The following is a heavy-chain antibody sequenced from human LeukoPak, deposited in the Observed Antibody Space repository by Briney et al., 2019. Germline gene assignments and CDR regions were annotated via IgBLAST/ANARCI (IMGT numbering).Heavy chain of an antibody. Sequence: PSETLSLTCTVSGGSISSYYWSWIRQPPGKGLEWIGYIYYSGSTNYNPSLKSRVTISVDTSKNQFSLKLSSVTAADTAVYYCARRPTRGYSGYDLYYMDVWGKGTTVTVSS. CDR1: GGSISSYY. CDR3: ARRPTRGYSGYDLYYMDV. CDR2: IYYSGST. D-gene: IGHD5-12*01. J-gene: IGHJ6*03. V-gene: IGHV4-59*01.